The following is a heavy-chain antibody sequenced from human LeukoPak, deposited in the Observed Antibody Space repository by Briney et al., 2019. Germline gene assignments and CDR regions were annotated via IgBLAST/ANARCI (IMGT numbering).Heavy chain of an antibody. V-gene: IGHV3-20*04. Sequence: GGSLRLSCAASGFTFDDYGLSWVRQAPGKGLEWVSTINWNGGSTGYADSVKGRFTISRDNAKNSLYLQMNSLRAEDTALYYCARTSGYSSSWYFGFDYWGQGTLVTVSS. D-gene: IGHD6-13*01. CDR3: ARTSGYSSSWYFGFDY. J-gene: IGHJ4*02. CDR2: INWNGGST. CDR1: GFTFDDYG.